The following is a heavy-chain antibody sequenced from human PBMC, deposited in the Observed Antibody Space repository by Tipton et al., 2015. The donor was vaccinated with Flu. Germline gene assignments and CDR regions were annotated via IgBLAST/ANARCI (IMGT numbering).Heavy chain of an antibody. J-gene: IGHJ4*02. Sequence: TLSLTCTVSGGSITSYCWTWVRQPAGKGLECLGRIYSSGNTYYSPSFKSRLTMSIDTSNKQFSLNLSSVTAADTAVYYCARGSGSGAYVIFGSWGQGTLVTAPS. CDR1: GGSITSYC. CDR2: IYSSGNT. V-gene: IGHV4-4*07. D-gene: IGHD3/OR15-3a*01. CDR3: ARGSGSGAYVIFGS.